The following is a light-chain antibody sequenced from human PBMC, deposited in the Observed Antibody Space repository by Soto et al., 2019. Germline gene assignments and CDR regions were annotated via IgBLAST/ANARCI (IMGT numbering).Light chain of an antibody. CDR2: WAS. J-gene: IGKJ1*01. CDR3: QQYYSTPWT. CDR1: QSVLYSSNNKNY. Sequence: DIVMTQSPDSLAVSLGERATINCKSSQSVLYSSNNKNYLAWYQQKPGQPPKLLIYWASTRESGVPDRISGSGYGTDFTLNISSLQAEDVAIYYCQQYYSTPWTLGQGTKVDIK. V-gene: IGKV4-1*01.